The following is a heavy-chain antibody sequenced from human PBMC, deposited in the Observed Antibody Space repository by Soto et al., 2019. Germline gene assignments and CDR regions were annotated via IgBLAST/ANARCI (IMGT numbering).Heavy chain of an antibody. CDR3: ARESDILTGYYNVIRYYYGMDV. CDR2: INPNSGGT. Sequence: GASVKVSCKASGYTFTGYYMHWVRQAPGQGLEWMGWINPNSGGTNYARKFQGRVTMTRDTSISTAYMELSRLRSDDTAVYYCARESDILTGYYNVIRYYYGMDVWGQGTTVTVSS. J-gene: IGHJ6*02. V-gene: IGHV1-2*02. D-gene: IGHD3-9*01. CDR1: GYTFTGYY.